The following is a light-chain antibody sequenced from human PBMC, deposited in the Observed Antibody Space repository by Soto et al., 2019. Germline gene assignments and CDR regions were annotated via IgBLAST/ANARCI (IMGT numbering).Light chain of an antibody. Sequence: QSALTQPASVSGSPGQSITISCAGTNSDVGDYDYVSWYQKHPGKAPKLVLYDVSNRPSGISNRFSGSKSGNTASLIISGLQAEDEGDYYCFSYTTTSSLLVFGGGTKLTVL. V-gene: IGLV2-14*03. CDR2: DVS. J-gene: IGLJ3*02. CDR3: FSYTTTSSLLV. CDR1: NSDVGDYDY.